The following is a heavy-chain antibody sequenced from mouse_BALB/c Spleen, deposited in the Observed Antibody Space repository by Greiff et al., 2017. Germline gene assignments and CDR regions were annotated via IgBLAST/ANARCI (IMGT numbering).Heavy chain of an antibody. CDR1: GFTFSSFG. CDR2: ISSGSSTI. CDR3: ARWGAYWYFDV. V-gene: IGHV5-17*02. J-gene: IGHJ1*01. Sequence: EVQGVESGGGLVQPGGSRKLSCAASGFTFSSFGMHWVRQAPEKGLEWVAYISSGSSTIYYADTVKGRFTISRDNPKNTLFLQMTSLRSEDTAMYYCARWGAYWYFDVWGAGTTVTVSS.